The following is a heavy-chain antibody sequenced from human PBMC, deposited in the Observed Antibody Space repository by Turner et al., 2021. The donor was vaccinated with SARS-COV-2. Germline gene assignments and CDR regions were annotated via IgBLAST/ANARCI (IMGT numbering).Heavy chain of an antibody. CDR2: ISRSGSTI. J-gene: IGHJ6*02. CDR1: GFTISSYE. V-gene: IGHV3-48*03. D-gene: IGHD1-26*01. CDR3: AREVVGAIHGMDV. Sequence: EVQLVESGGGLVQPGGSLRLSCAASGFTISSYEMNWVRQAPGKGLEWVSYISRSGSTIYYADSVKGRFTISRDNAKNSLYLQMNSLRAEDTAVYYCAREVVGAIHGMDVWGQGTTVTVSS.